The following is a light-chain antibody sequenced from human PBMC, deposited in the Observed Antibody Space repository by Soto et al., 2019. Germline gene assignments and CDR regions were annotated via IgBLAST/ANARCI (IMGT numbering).Light chain of an antibody. V-gene: IGKV1-33*01. J-gene: IGKJ1*01. CDR2: DAS. Sequence: IQMTQSQSSLSASVGARFTITFQSSQDVRIYLNWYQQKPGKAPKLLIYDASDLEPGDPPRFRGSGSGTEFTLTISSLQPDDFATEYCQHSNSYSEAFCHGTKVDIK. CDR3: QHSNSYSEA. CDR1: QDVRIY.